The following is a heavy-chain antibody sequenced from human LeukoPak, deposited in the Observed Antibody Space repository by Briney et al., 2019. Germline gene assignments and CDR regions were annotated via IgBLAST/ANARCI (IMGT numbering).Heavy chain of an antibody. D-gene: IGHD3-10*01. CDR3: IGTGTHSY. J-gene: IGHJ4*02. Sequence: GGSLRLSSAASGFCFSTSWMHWVRQAPGKGLVWVARINGDGSTTNYADSVQGRFTISRDTAKNTLFLQMNSLGAEDTAVYYCIGTGTHSYWGQGTLVTVSS. CDR2: INGDGSTT. CDR1: GFCFSTSW. V-gene: IGHV3-74*01.